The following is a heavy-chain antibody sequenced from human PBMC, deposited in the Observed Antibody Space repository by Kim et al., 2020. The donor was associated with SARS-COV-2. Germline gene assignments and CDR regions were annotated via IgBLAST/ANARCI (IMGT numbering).Heavy chain of an antibody. D-gene: IGHD3-10*01. V-gene: IGHV3-74*01. J-gene: IGHJ4*02. Sequence: FTISRDNAKNTLYLQMNSLRAEDTAVYYCARGTPGRRLLWFGEPSFYFDYWGQGTLVTVSS. CDR3: ARGTPGRRLLWFGEPSFYFDY.